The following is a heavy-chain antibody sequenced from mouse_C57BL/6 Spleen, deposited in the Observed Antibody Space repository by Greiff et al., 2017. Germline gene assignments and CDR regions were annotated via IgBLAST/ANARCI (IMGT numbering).Heavy chain of an antibody. J-gene: IGHJ1*03. Sequence: QVQLQQPGTELVKPGASVKLSCKASGYTFTSYWMHWVKQRPGQGLEWIGNINPSNGGTNYNEKFKSKATLTVDKSSSTAYMQLSSLTSEDSAVYYCARYRRLRDYWYFDVWGIGTTVTVSS. V-gene: IGHV1-53*01. D-gene: IGHD2-4*01. CDR2: INPSNGGT. CDR3: ARYRRLRDYWYFDV. CDR1: GYTFTSYW.